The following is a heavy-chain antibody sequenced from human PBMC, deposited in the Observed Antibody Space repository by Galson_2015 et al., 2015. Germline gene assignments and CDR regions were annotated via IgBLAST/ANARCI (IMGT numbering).Heavy chain of an antibody. Sequence: SVKVCCKASGVTFGSYAIIWVRHAPGQGLVWVPGILASFGTANYAQKFQGRVTITADESTSTAYMELSSLRSEDTAVYYCLRVWSVVVPSAMARFDPWGQGTLVTVSS. CDR2: ILASFGTA. CDR3: LRVWSVVVPSAMARFDP. CDR1: GVTFGSYA. D-gene: IGHD2-2*01. J-gene: IGHJ5*02. V-gene: IGHV1-69*13.